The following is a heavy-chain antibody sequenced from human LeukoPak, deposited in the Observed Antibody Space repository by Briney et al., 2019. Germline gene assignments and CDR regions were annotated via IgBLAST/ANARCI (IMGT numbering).Heavy chain of an antibody. CDR2: IWSGGSND. J-gene: IGHJ4*02. Sequence: GGSLRLSCTASGFNFGSDAMHWVRQAPGKGLEWVAFIWSGGSNDHYADSVKGRFTISRDNSKNTVCLQMNSLRVEDTAVYYCARDPSGSGWSLSDWGQGTPVTVSS. CDR3: ARDPSGSGWSLSD. V-gene: IGHV3-33*01. D-gene: IGHD6-19*01. CDR1: GFNFGSDA.